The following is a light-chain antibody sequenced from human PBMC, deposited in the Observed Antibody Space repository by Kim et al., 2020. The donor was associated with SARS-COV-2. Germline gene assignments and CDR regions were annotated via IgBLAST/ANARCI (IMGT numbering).Light chain of an antibody. J-gene: IGKJ1*01. CDR2: AAS. CDR3: HQYASSPGT. CDR1: QTVSSNY. V-gene: IGKV3-20*01. Sequence: SPGERVTLSCRASQTVSSNYLACFQEKPGQAPRLLIYAASSRATGIPDRFRGSGSGTVFTLTITRPEPEDSAIYYCHQYASSPGTFGQGTKVDIK.